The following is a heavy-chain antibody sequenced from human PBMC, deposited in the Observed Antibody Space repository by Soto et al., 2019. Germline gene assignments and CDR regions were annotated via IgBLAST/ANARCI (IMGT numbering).Heavy chain of an antibody. CDR3: ARGTDDFWSGYFT. CDR1: GGSFSGYY. Sequence: SETLSLTCAVYGGSFSGYYWSWIRQPPGKGLEWIGEINHSGSTNYNPSLKSRVTISVDTSKNQFSLKLSSVTAADTAVYYCARGTDDFWSGYFTWGQGTLVTVSS. J-gene: IGHJ5*02. CDR2: INHSGST. D-gene: IGHD3-3*01. V-gene: IGHV4-34*01.